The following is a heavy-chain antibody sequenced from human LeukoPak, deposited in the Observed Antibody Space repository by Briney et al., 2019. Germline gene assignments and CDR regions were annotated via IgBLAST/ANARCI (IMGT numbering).Heavy chain of an antibody. Sequence: GGSLRLSCAASGFTFSSYSMNWVRQAPGKGLEWVSAISGSGGSTYYADSVKGRFTISRDNSKNTLYLQMNSLRAEDTAVYYCLYYYDSSGYPYFDYWGQGTLVTVSS. D-gene: IGHD3-22*01. CDR2: ISGSGGST. CDR1: GFTFSSYS. J-gene: IGHJ4*02. CDR3: LYYYDSSGYPYFDY. V-gene: IGHV3-23*01.